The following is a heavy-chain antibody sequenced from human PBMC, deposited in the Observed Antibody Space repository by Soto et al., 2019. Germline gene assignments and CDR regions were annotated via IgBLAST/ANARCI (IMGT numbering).Heavy chain of an antibody. CDR1: GGSISSSSYY. CDR2: IYYSGST. J-gene: IGHJ4*02. Sequence: QLQLQESGPGLVKPSETLSLTCTVSGGSISSSSYYWGWIRQPPGKGLEWIGSIYYSGSTYYNPSLKSRVTISVDTSKNQFSLKLSSVTAADTAVYYCARGRVARGVYDYWGQGTLVTVSS. D-gene: IGHD3-10*01. V-gene: IGHV4-39*01. CDR3: ARGRVARGVYDY.